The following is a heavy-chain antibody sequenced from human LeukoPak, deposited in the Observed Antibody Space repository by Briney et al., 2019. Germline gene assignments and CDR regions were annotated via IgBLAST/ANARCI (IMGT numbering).Heavy chain of an antibody. CDR1: GYTFTSYG. J-gene: IGHJ4*02. Sequence: GASVKVSCKASGYTFTSYGISWVRQAAGQGLEWMGWISAYNGNTNYAQKLQGRVTMTTDTSTSTAYMELRSLRSDDTAVYYCARYFGGGRATNGFDYWGQGTLVTVSS. D-gene: IGHD2-8*01. V-gene: IGHV1-18*01. CDR3: ARYFGGGRATNGFDY. CDR2: ISAYNGNT.